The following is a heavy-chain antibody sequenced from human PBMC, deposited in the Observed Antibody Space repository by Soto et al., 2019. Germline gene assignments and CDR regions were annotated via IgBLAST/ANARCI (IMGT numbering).Heavy chain of an antibody. CDR1: GYSFTNYW. CDR2: MYPGDSDT. D-gene: IGHD2-15*01. CDR3: ARQAGYCGGVRCYRSGMDV. J-gene: IGHJ6*02. V-gene: IGHV5-51*01. Sequence: EVQLVQSGPEVKKPGEALKISCKGSGYSFTNYWIGWVRQMPGKGLEWMGIMYPGDSDTRYNPSFQGQLTISADKSISTAYLQWSSLKASDTAVYFCARQAGYCGGVRCYRSGMDVWGQGTTVTVSS.